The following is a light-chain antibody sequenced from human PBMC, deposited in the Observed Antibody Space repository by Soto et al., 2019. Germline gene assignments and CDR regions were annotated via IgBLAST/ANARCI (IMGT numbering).Light chain of an antibody. Sequence: NFMLTQPHSVSESPEKTVIISCTRSSGSIASNYVQWYQQRPGSSPTTVIYEDNQRPSGVPDRFSGSIDSSSNSASLTISGLETEDEADYYCQSYDATNQVFGGGTKLTVL. CDR3: QSYDATNQV. CDR1: SGSIASNY. J-gene: IGLJ3*02. CDR2: EDN. V-gene: IGLV6-57*01.